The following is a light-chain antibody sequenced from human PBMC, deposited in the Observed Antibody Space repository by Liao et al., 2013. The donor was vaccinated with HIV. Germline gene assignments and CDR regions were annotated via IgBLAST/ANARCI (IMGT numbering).Light chain of an antibody. CDR3: QVWDSSSDHPGVV. CDR2: DHS. Sequence: SYVLTQPPSVSVAPGKTAKITCGGNNIGRKSVHWYQQKPGQSPVLIIFDHSKRPSGIPERFSGSNSGNTATLTISRVEAGDEADYYCQVWDSSSDHPGVVFGGGTKLTVL. CDR1: NIGRKS. J-gene: IGLJ2*01. V-gene: IGLV3-21*04.